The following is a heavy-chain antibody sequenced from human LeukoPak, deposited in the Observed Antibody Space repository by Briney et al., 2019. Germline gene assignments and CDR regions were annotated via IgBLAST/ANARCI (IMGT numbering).Heavy chain of an antibody. CDR2: ISYDGSNK. D-gene: IGHD3-22*01. V-gene: IGHV3-30-3*01. CDR1: GFTFSSYA. J-gene: IGHJ4*02. Sequence: GGSLRLSCAASGFTFSSYAMHWVRQAPGKGLEWVAVISYDGSNKYYADSVKGRFTISRDNSKNTLYLQMNSLRSEDTAVYYCARDLFSYYYDSSGYYFDYWGQGTLVTVSS. CDR3: ARDLFSYYYDSSGYYFDY.